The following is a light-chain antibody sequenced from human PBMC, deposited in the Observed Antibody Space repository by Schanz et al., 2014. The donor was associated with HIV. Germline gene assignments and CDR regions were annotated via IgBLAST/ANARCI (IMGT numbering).Light chain of an antibody. Sequence: DIQMTQSPSSLSASVGDRVTITCRASQTIGRLLAWYQQKPGRAPKLLIYQASILETGVPSRFSGSGSGTEFTLTISSLQPDDFATYYCQQYDTYPYTFGRGTKLEIK. CDR1: QTIGRL. V-gene: IGKV1-5*03. CDR3: QQYDTYPYT. J-gene: IGKJ2*01. CDR2: QAS.